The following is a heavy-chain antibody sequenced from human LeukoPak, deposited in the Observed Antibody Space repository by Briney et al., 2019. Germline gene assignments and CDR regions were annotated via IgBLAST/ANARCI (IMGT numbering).Heavy chain of an antibody. CDR3: ARVITMDWFDP. D-gene: IGHD3-10*01. J-gene: IGHJ5*02. Sequence: VRQAPGXGLEWVSYISSSSSTIYYADSVKGRFTISRDNAKNSLYLQMNSLRAEDTAVYYCARVITMDWFDPWGQGTLVTVSS. CDR2: ISSSSSTI. V-gene: IGHV3-48*01.